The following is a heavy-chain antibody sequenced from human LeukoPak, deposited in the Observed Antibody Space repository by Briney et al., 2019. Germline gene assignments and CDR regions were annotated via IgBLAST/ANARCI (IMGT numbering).Heavy chain of an antibody. CDR3: ARLQSSSRTNNWFDP. Sequence: GESLKISCKGSGYSFTSYWIGWVRQMPGKGLEWMGIIYPGDSDTRYSPSFQGQVTISADKSISTAYLQWSSLKASDTAMYYCARLQSSSRTNNWFDPWGQGTLVTVSS. CDR1: GYSFTSYW. CDR2: IYPGDSDT. D-gene: IGHD6-6*01. V-gene: IGHV5-51*01. J-gene: IGHJ5*02.